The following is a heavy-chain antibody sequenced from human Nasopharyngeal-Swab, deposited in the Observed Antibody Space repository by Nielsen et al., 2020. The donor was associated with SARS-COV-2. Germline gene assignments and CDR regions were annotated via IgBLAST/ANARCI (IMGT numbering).Heavy chain of an antibody. CDR2: IKSKTDGGTT. J-gene: IGHJ6*02. CDR1: GFTFSNAW. D-gene: IGHD3-10*01. CDR3: TTEKFRGYYYYGMDV. Sequence: GGSLRLSCAASGFTFSNAWMSWVRQAPGKGLEWVGRIKSKTDGGTTDYAAPVKGRFTISRDDSKNTLYLQMNSLKTEDTAVYYCTTEKFRGYYYYGMDVWGQGTTVTVSS. V-gene: IGHV3-15*01.